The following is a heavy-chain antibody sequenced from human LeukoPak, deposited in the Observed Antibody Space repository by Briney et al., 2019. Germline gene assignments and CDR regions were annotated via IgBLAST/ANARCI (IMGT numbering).Heavy chain of an antibody. CDR3: ARDRVGYYGGYGY. Sequence: ASVKVSCKASGYTFTGYYMHWVRQAPGQGLEWMGWINPNSGGTNYAQKFQGRVTMTRDTSISTAYMELSRLRSDDTAVYYCARDRVGYYGGYGYWGQGTLVTVSS. CDR2: INPNSGGT. J-gene: IGHJ4*02. D-gene: IGHD4-17*01. V-gene: IGHV1-2*02. CDR1: GYTFTGYY.